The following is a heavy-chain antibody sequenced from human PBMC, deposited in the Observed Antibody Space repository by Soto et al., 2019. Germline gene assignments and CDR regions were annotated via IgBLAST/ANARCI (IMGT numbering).Heavy chain of an antibody. D-gene: IGHD4-17*01. Sequence: PTRVNPTQTLTLTCTFSGFSLSTSGVGVGWIRQPPGKALEWLALIYWDDDKRYSPSLKSRLTITKDTSKTQVVLTMTNMDPVDTATYYCAHRLAVTTTNWFDPWGQGTLVTVSS. V-gene: IGHV2-5*02. CDR3: AHRLAVTTTNWFDP. CDR2: IYWDDDK. CDR1: GFSLSTSGVG. J-gene: IGHJ5*02.